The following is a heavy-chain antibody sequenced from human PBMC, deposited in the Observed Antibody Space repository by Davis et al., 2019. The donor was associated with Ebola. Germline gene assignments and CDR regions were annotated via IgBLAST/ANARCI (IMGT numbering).Heavy chain of an antibody. J-gene: IGHJ3*02. Sequence: PSETLSLTCSVSGGSISSYYWSWIRQPPGKGLEYIGYIHYSGSTNYKPSLESRVTIPVDTSKNQFSLRLSSVTAADTAMYYCVYATYALDIWGQGTMVTVSS. D-gene: IGHD2-8*01. CDR2: IHYSGST. CDR3: VYATYALDI. CDR1: GGSISSYY. V-gene: IGHV4-59*01.